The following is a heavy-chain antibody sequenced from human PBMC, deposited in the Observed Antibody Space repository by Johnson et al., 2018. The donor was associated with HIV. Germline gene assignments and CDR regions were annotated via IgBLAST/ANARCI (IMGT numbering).Heavy chain of an antibody. CDR3: AKDRIMVRGVIGAFDI. CDR1: GFNFNDYY. J-gene: IGHJ3*02. CDR2: ISSSGSTI. D-gene: IGHD3-10*01. Sequence: QVQLVESGGGVVQPGRSLRLSCAASGFNFNDYYLNWVRQAPGKGLEWVSYISSSGSTIYYADCVKGRFTISRDNAKNSLSLQMNSLRAEDTAVYYCAKDRIMVRGVIGAFDIWGQGTMVTVSS. V-gene: IGHV3-11*04.